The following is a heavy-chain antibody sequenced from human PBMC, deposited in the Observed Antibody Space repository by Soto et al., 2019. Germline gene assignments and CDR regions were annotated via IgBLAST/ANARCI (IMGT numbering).Heavy chain of an antibody. CDR1: GYTFTSYA. J-gene: IGHJ6*03. Sequence: ASVKVSCKASGYTFTSYAMHWVRQAPGQRLEWMGWINAGSGNTKYSQKFQGRVTITRDTSASTAYMELSSLRSEDTAVYYCARASTDYYYYYMDVWGKGTTVTVSS. CDR2: INAGSGNT. CDR3: ARASTDYYYYYMDV. V-gene: IGHV1-3*01.